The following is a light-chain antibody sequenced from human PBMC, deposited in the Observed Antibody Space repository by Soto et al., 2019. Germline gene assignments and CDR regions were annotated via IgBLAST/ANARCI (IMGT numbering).Light chain of an antibody. CDR1: QGISSW. CDR2: DAS. Sequence: VQVTQTPSSVSASVGDRVTIRCRASQGISSWLAWYQQKPGKAPKLLIYDASSLESGVLSRFSGSGSGTEFTLTISSLQPDDFATYYCQQYNSYSGTFAQGTKVDI. V-gene: IGKV1-5*01. CDR3: QQYNSYSGT. J-gene: IGKJ1*01.